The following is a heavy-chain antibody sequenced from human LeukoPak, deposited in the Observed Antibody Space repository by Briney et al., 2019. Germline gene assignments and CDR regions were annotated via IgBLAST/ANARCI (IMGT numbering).Heavy chain of an antibody. CDR3: ARDGYSYGHVPYYFDY. Sequence: GGSLRLSCAASGFTFSSYSLNWVRQAPGKGLEWVSSISSSSYIYYADSVKGRFTISRDNAKNSLHLQMNSLRAEDTAVYYCARDGYSYGHVPYYFDYWGQGTLVTVSS. CDR1: GFTFSSYS. D-gene: IGHD5-18*01. J-gene: IGHJ4*02. CDR2: ISSSSYI. V-gene: IGHV3-21*01.